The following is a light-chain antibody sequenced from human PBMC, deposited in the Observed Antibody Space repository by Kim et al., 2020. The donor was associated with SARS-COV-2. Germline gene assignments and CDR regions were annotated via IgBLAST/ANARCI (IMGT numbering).Light chain of an antibody. CDR1: SSNIGSNY. J-gene: IGLJ3*02. CDR3: AAWDDSLSGWV. V-gene: IGLV1-47*01. Sequence: ELAQPPSASGTPGQRVTISCSGSSSNIGSNYVYWYQQLPGTAPKLLIYRNNQRPSGVPDRFSGSKSGTSASLAISGLRSEDEADYYCAAWDDSLSGWVFGGGTQLTVL. CDR2: RNN.